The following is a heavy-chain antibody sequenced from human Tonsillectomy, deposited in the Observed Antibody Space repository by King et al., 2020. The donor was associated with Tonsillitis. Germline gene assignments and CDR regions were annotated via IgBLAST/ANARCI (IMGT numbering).Heavy chain of an antibody. V-gene: IGHV3-53*04. J-gene: IGHJ5*02. CDR1: GFTVSSNY. Sequence: VQLVESGGGLVQPGGSLRLSCAASGFTVSSNYMSWVRQAPGKGLEWVSVIYSGGSTYYADSVKGRFTISRHNSKNTLYLQMNSLRAEDTAVYYCARTGYCISTSCPFPWFDPWGQGTLVTVSS. D-gene: IGHD2-2*01. CDR2: IYSGGST. CDR3: ARTGYCISTSCPFPWFDP.